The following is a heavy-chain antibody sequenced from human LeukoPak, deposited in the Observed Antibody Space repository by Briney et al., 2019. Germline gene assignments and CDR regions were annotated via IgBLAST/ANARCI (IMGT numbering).Heavy chain of an antibody. CDR3: AKDLSVAGGDAFDI. CDR2: ISWNSGSI. CDR1: GFTFDDYA. D-gene: IGHD6-19*01. Sequence: GGSLRLPCAASGFTFDDYAMHWVRQAPGKGLEWVSGISWNSGSIGYADSVKGRFTISRDNAKNSLYLQMNSLRAEDTALYYCAKDLSVAGGDAFDIWGQGTMVTVSS. J-gene: IGHJ3*02. V-gene: IGHV3-9*01.